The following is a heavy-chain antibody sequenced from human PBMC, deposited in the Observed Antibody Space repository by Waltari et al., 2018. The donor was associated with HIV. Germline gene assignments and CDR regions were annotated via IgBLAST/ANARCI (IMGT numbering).Heavy chain of an antibody. CDR2: IKYDGSEK. CDR3: ARMMVPETKFWFDP. V-gene: IGHV3-7*03. D-gene: IGHD2-2*01. J-gene: IGHJ5*02. Sequence: EVQLVESGGGLVQPGGSLRLSCVASEFTFSNYWISWVRQAPGKGLEWVASIKYDGSEKYYVDSVKGRFTISRDNAKNSLYVQMNSLRAEDTAVYYCARMMVPETKFWFDPWGQGTRVTVSS. CDR1: EFTFSNYW.